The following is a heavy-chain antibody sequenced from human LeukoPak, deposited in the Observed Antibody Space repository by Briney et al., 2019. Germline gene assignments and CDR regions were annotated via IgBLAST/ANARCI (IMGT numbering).Heavy chain of an antibody. J-gene: IGHJ4*02. CDR1: GFTFSSYA. D-gene: IGHD6-13*01. Sequence: GGSLRLSCAASGFTFSSYAMHWVRQAPGKGLEWVAVISYDGSNKYYADSVKGRFTISRDNSKNTLYLQMNSLRAEDTAVYYCAKEVAAVGSIYWGQGTLVTVSS. V-gene: IGHV3-30*04. CDR2: ISYDGSNK. CDR3: AKEVAAVGSIY.